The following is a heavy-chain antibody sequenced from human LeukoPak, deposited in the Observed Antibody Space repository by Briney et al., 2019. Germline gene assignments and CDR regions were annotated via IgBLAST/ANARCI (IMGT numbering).Heavy chain of an antibody. J-gene: IGHJ3*02. D-gene: IGHD3-9*01. V-gene: IGHV1-69*05. CDR2: IIHIFGTA. CDR3: ASLPNYDILTGYQNDAFDI. Sequence: ASVKVSCKASGGTFSSYAISWVRQAPGQGLEWMGGIIHIFGTANYAQKFQGRVTITTDESTSTAYMELSSLRSEDTAVYYCASLPNYDILTGYQNDAFDIWGQGTMVTVSS. CDR1: GGTFSSYA.